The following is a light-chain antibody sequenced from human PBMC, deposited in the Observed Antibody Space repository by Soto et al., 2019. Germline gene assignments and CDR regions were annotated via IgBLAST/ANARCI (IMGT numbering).Light chain of an antibody. CDR3: QSYDSSLSGYV. Sequence: QSVLTQPPSVSGAPGQRVTISCTGSSSNIGAGYDVRWYQQLPGTAPKLLIYGNSNRPSGVPDRFSGSKSGTSASLAITGLQAEDDADYYCQSYDSSLSGYVFGTGTKVTVL. CDR1: SSNIGAGYD. V-gene: IGLV1-40*01. CDR2: GNS. J-gene: IGLJ1*01.